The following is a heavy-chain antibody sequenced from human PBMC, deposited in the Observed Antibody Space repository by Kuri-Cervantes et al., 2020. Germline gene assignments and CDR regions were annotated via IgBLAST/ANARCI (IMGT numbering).Heavy chain of an antibody. CDR2: IYYSGST. CDR3: ARPRSTSSRGWFDP. J-gene: IGHJ5*02. D-gene: IGHD2-2*01. CDR1: GGSISSSSYY. Sequence: SETLSLTCTVSGGSISSSSYYWGWIRQPPGKGLEWIGSIYYSGSTYYNPSPKSRVTISVDTSKNQFSLKLSSVTAADTAVYYCARPRSTSSRGWFDPWGQGTLVTVSS. V-gene: IGHV4-39*01.